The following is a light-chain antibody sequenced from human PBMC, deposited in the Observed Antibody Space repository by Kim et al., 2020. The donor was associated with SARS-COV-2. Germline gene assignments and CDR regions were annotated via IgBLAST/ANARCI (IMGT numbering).Light chain of an antibody. CDR2: DAS. J-gene: IGKJ3*01. Sequence: ASVGDRVTITCRASQDITKYLDWYQQISGTAPKLLIHDASNLEKGVPSRFSGSGSGTHFTLTISSLQPEDIATYYCQQYDHLPFTFGPGTKVDIK. V-gene: IGKV1-33*01. CDR1: QDITKY. CDR3: QQYDHLPFT.